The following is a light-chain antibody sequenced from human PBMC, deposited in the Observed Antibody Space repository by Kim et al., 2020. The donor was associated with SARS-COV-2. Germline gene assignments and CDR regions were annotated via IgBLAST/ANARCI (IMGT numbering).Light chain of an antibody. CDR2: AAS. J-gene: IGKJ5*01. Sequence: SVGDRVTITCRASQSISSYLNWYQQKQGKAPKLLIYAASSLQSGVPSRFSGSGSGTDFTLTISSLQPEDFATYYCQQSYSTPPITFGQGTRLEIK. CDR1: QSISSY. V-gene: IGKV1-39*01. CDR3: QQSYSTPPIT.